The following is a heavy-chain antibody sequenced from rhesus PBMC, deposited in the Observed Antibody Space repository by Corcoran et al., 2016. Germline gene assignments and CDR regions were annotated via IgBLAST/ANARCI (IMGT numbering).Heavy chain of an antibody. CDR2: LYGSGSST. D-gene: IGHD3-28*01. Sequence: QVQLQESGPGVVKPSETLSVTCAVSGGSISSSYWSWIRQAPGKGLELIGYLYGSGSSTNYNPSLKSRVTLSVDTSKNQLALKLSSVTAADTAVYYCASSPGYYWYFDLWGPGTPITISS. V-gene: IGHV4-169*02. J-gene: IGHJ2*01. CDR1: GGSISSSY. CDR3: ASSPGYYWYFDL.